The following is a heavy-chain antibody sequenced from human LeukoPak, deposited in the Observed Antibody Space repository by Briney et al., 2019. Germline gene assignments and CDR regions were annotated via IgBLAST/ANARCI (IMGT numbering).Heavy chain of an antibody. CDR1: GFTFSSYA. CDR2: ISYDGSNK. Sequence: GGSLRLSCAASGFTFSSYAMQWLRQAPGKGLVGVAVISYDGSNKYYADSVKGRFSISRHDSKNRLYLHMNGLRAEDTAVYYCARENMGDYFSFDYWGQGPLVTVS. V-gene: IGHV3-30-3*01. CDR3: ARENMGDYFSFDY. J-gene: IGHJ4*02. D-gene: IGHD4-17*01.